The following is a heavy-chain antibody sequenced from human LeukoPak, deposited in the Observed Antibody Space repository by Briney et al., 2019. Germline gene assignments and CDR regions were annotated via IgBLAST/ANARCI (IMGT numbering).Heavy chain of an antibody. J-gene: IGHJ5*02. D-gene: IGHD1-26*01. V-gene: IGHV1-46*01. Sequence: ASVKVSCKASGYTFTSYYMHLVRQAPGQGLEWMGLINPTGGSTGYAQKFQGRVSMTRDRSTSTDYMELRSLRSGDTAIYSCARDNSVGDNAWWFDPWGQGTLVTVSS. CDR3: ARDNSVGDNAWWFDP. CDR2: INPTGGST. CDR1: GYTFTSYY.